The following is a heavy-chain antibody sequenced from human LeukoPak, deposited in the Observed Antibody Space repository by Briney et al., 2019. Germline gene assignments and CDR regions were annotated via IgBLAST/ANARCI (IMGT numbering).Heavy chain of an antibody. V-gene: IGHV1-2*02. Sequence: ASVKVSCKASGGTFSSYYMHWVRQAPGQGLEWMGWIHPNSGGTNFAQKFQGRVTMTRDTSISTAYMELSSLRSDDTAVYYCARGPLYCSDTSCYSNWFDPWGQGTLVTVSS. CDR1: GGTFSSYY. J-gene: IGHJ5*02. D-gene: IGHD2-2*02. CDR3: ARGPLYCSDTSCYSNWFDP. CDR2: IHPNSGGT.